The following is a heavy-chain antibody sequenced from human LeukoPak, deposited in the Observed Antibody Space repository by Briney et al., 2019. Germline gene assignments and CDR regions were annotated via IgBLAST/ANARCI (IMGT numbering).Heavy chain of an antibody. Sequence: SETLSLTCAVYGGSFSGYYWSWIRQPPGKGLEWIGEINHSGSTNYNPSLKSRVTISVDTSKNRFSLKLSSVTAAGTAVYYCARDGVPRGMDVWGKGTTVTVSS. CDR3: ARDGVPRGMDV. D-gene: IGHD2-8*01. CDR2: INHSGST. V-gene: IGHV4-34*01. J-gene: IGHJ6*04. CDR1: GGSFSGYY.